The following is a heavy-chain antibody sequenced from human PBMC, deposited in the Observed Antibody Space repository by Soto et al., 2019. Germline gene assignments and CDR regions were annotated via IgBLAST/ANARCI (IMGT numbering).Heavy chain of an antibody. J-gene: IGHJ4*02. Sequence: QVQLVQSGAEVKKPGASVKVSCKASGYTFTGYYMHWVRQAPGQGLEWMGWINPNSGGTNYAQKFQGTVTMTRDTSISTAYMELSRLRSDDTAMYYCARGPPFIAALPSYFDYWGQGTLVTVSS. D-gene: IGHD6-13*01. CDR3: ARGPPFIAALPSYFDY. CDR1: GYTFTGYY. CDR2: INPNSGGT. V-gene: IGHV1-2*02.